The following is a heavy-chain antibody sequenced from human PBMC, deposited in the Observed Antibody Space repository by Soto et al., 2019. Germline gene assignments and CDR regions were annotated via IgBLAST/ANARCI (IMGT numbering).Heavy chain of an antibody. CDR2: LWSDGIKT. D-gene: IGHD2-8*02. J-gene: IGHJ4*02. CDR3: ARDLNYWSLLIDH. V-gene: IGHV3-33*01. Sequence: GGSLRLSCTASGFSLSRYGLHWVRQAPGKGLEWVAGLWSDGIKTSYTDSVKGRFTISRDTSKNMLYLQMNSLGAEDTAVYHCARDLNYWSLLIDHWGQGTLVTVSS. CDR1: GFSLSRYG.